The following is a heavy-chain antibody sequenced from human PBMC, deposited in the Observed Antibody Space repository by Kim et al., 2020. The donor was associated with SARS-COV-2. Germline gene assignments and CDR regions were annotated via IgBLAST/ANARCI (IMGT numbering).Heavy chain of an antibody. CDR3: AKEILGYCSSTSCYDAFDI. CDR2: ISYDGSNK. D-gene: IGHD2-2*01. V-gene: IGHV3-30*18. Sequence: GGSLRLSCAASGFTFSSYGMHWVRQAPGKGLEWVAVISYDGSNKYYADSVKGRFTISRDNSKNTLYLQMNSLRAEDKAVYYCAKEILGYCSSTSCYDAFDIWGQGTMVTVSS. J-gene: IGHJ3*02. CDR1: GFTFSSYG.